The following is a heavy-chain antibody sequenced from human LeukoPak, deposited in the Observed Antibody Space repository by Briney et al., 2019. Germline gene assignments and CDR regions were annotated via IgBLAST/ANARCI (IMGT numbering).Heavy chain of an antibody. CDR3: ARQAIAVYGSGSGRTAAFDI. CDR1: GYTFTGYY. J-gene: IGHJ3*02. CDR2: INPNSGGT. D-gene: IGHD3-10*01. Sequence: ASLKVSCKASGYTFTGYYMHWVRQAPGQGLEWMGWINPNSGGTNYAQKFQGRVTLTRDTSISTAYMELSRLRSDDTAVYYCARQAIAVYGSGSGRTAAFDIWGQGTMVTVSS. V-gene: IGHV1-2*02.